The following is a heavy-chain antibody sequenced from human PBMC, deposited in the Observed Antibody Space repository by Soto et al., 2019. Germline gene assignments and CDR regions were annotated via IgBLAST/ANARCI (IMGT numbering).Heavy chain of an antibody. V-gene: IGHV2-26*01. Sequence: QVTLKESGPVLVKPTETLTLTCTVSGFSLSNPRMGVSWIRQPPGKALEWLAHIFSNDEKSYSTSRKSRLTTSMDYSKSQVVVNKTNIDPVDTATNYCARIKLISITVVSTPDVPYWGQEPVVTVSP. CDR1: GFSLSNPRMG. CDR2: IFSNDEK. J-gene: IGHJ4*02. CDR3: ARIKLISITVVSTPDVPY. D-gene: IGHD3-22*01.